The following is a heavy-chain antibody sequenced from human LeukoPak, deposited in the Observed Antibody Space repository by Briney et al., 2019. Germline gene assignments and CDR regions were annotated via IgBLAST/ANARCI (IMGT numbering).Heavy chain of an antibody. D-gene: IGHD6-13*01. CDR1: GFPFVSYG. J-gene: IGHJ6*02. V-gene: IGHV3-7*01. CDR2: KKKEESEK. Sequence: GPLELPGPPSGFPFVSYGWAGFRRAPGKGRKGWAKKKKEESEKYYVDSVKGRFTISRDNAKNSLYLQMNSLRAEDTAVYYCARDLVGSSWYRGGFYYYYGMDVWGQGTTVTVSS. CDR3: ARDLVGSSWYRGGFYYYYGMDV.